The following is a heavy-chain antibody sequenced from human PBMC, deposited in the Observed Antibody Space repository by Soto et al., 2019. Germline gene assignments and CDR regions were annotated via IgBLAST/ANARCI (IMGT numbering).Heavy chain of an antibody. J-gene: IGHJ5*02. D-gene: IGHD1-1*01. CDR1: GFSLDTTGEG. Sequence: QITLKESGPALVKPTQTLTLTCTFSGFSLDTTGEGVGWIRQPPGKTLEWLAFIYWGDDKRYSPSLESRLTSTKDTSTIHVVLTMTNMDPVDTATYFCAHTRSYGDNWSIRDDWFDPWGQGILVTVSS. CDR2: IYWGDDK. CDR3: AHTRSYGDNWSIRDDWFDP. V-gene: IGHV2-5*02.